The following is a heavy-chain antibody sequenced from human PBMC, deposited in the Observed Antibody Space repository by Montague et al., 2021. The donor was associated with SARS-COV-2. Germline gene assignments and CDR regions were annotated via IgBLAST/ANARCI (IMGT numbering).Heavy chain of an antibody. CDR1: SGSLSNYY. V-gene: IGHV4-4*09. J-gene: IGHJ4*02. CDR3: ARNMAY. Sequence: SETLSLTCTVSSGSLSNYYWSWIRQSPAKGLEWIGYMYETWNMIYNPSLRSRVSISADTSKSQFSLRLTSVTAADSARYYCARNMAYWGQGVLVTV. D-gene: IGHD2/OR15-2a*01. CDR2: MYETWNM.